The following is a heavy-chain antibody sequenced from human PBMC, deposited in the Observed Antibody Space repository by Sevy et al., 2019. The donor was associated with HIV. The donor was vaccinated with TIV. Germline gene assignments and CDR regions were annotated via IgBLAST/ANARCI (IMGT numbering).Heavy chain of an antibody. CDR2: ISGSGGST. Sequence: GGSLRLSCAASGFTFSSYAMSWVRQAPGKGLEWVSAISGSGGSTYYADSVKGRFTISRDNSKNTLYLQMNSLRAEDTAVYYCAKASPTYEYCSGGSCYPKVDYYYYYGMDVWGQGTTVTVSS. CDR3: AKASPTYEYCSGGSCYPKVDYYYYYGMDV. J-gene: IGHJ6*02. V-gene: IGHV3-23*01. D-gene: IGHD2-15*01. CDR1: GFTFSSYA.